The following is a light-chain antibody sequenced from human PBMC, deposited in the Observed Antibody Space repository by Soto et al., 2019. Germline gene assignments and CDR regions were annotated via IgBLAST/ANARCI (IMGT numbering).Light chain of an antibody. CDR3: QHYNETPLT. V-gene: IGKV3-15*01. J-gene: IGKJ4*01. Sequence: EILMTQSPAILSVSPGERATLSCRASQSIRSNLAWYQHKSGQAPRLLIFGASTRATGIPARFSGSGSGTEFTLTISSLQSEDFAVYYCQHYNETPLTFGGGTKVEIK. CDR1: QSIRSN. CDR2: GAS.